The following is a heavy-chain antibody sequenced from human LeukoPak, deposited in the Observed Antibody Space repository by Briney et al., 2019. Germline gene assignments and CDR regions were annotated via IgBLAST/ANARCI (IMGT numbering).Heavy chain of an antibody. Sequence: PSETLSLTCTVSGGSISSYYWSWLRQPAGKGLEWIGHIYTSGSTNYNPPLTSRVTMSVDTSKNQFSLKLSSVTAADTAVYYCARDGSDCSTTSCYKGFDYWGQGTLVTVSS. CDR2: IYTSGST. D-gene: IGHD2-2*02. CDR1: GGSISSYY. V-gene: IGHV4-4*07. CDR3: ARDGSDCSTTSCYKGFDY. J-gene: IGHJ4*02.